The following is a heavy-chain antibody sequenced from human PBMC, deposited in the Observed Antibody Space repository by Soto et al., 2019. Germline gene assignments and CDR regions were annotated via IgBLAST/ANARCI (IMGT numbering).Heavy chain of an antibody. CDR1: GFTFSSYA. CDR3: AKDLYDILSGYLKKPVFDY. D-gene: IGHD3-9*01. J-gene: IGHJ4*02. Sequence: GGSLRLSCAASGFTFSSYAMSWVRQAPGKGLEWVSAISGSGGSTYYADSVKGRFTISRDNSKNTLYLQMNSLRAEDTAVYYCAKDLYDILSGYLKKPVFDYWGQGTLVTVPQ. CDR2: ISGSGGST. V-gene: IGHV3-23*01.